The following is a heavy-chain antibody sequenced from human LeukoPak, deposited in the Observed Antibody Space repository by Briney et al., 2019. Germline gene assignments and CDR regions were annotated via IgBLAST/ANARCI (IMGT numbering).Heavy chain of an antibody. J-gene: IGHJ4*02. Sequence: SETLSLTCTVSGCSISSNSYYWGWIRQPPEKGLEWIASIYYGGNTYYNPSLKSRVTISVDTSQNQFSLKMGSVTAADPALYYCARVYRDYDILSGYSPHYFDYWGQGTLVTVSS. D-gene: IGHD3-9*01. CDR1: GCSISSNSYY. V-gene: IGHV4-39*07. CDR2: IYYGGNT. CDR3: ARVYRDYDILSGYSPHYFDY.